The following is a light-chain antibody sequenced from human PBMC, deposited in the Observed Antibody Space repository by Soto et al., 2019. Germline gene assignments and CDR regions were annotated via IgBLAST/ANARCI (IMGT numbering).Light chain of an antibody. V-gene: IGKV1-39*01. CDR3: QQSFNTPWT. Sequence: DIQMTQSPSTLSASVGDRVAITCRASQSISSWLAWYQQKPGKTPNLLIYAASNLHSGAPSRFSGSGTGTHFTLTINSLQPEDFATYYCQQSFNTPWTFGQGTKVDIK. CDR2: AAS. CDR1: QSISSW. J-gene: IGKJ1*01.